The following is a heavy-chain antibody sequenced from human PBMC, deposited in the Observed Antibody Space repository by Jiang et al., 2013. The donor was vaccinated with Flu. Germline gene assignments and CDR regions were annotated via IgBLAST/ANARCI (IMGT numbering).Heavy chain of an antibody. Sequence: GSGLVKPSQTLSLTCTVSGGSISSGSYYWSWIRQPAGKGLEWIGRIYTSGSTNYNPSLKSRVTISVDTSKNQFSLKLSSVTAADTAVYYCARGDGYNFIGYYFDYWGQGTLVTVSS. CDR3: ARGDGYNFIGYYFDY. J-gene: IGHJ4*02. CDR1: GGSISSGSYY. CDR2: IYTSGST. D-gene: IGHD5-24*01. V-gene: IGHV4-61*02.